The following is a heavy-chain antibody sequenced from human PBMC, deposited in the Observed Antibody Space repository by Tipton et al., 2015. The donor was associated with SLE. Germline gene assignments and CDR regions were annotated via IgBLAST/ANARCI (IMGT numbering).Heavy chain of an antibody. CDR1: GGSISSNNFF. CDR2: IYYSGSA. CDR3: ATFRDMVQGVIGAFNI. Sequence: TLSLTCTVSGGSISSNNFFWSWLRQHPGMGLEWIGYIYYSGSAFYNPSLKSRVTMSVDTSKNQFFMRLSSATAADTAVYYCATFRDMVQGVIGAFNIWGQGTMVTVSS. J-gene: IGHJ3*02. D-gene: IGHD3-10*01. V-gene: IGHV4-31*03.